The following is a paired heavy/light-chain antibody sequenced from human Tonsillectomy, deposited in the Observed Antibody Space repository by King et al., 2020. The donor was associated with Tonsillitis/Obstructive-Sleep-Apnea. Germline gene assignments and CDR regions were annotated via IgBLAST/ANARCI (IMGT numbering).Heavy chain of an antibody. CDR3: ARLTRRPGVGHTFARSCLDP. D-gene: IGHD3-16*01. Sequence: DEQLVQSGAELKKPGESLRISCRGSGYLFTNYWIAWVRQMPGRGLEWMGMVYPGDSDTRYGPSFQGQVTISVGSGDTVYLQWRSLRASDTAVYYCARLTRRPGVGHTFARSCLDPWGQGTRVTVSS. V-gene: IGHV5-51*01. CDR2: VYPGDSDT. J-gene: IGHJ5*02. CDR1: GYLFTNYW.
Light chain of an antibody. CDR1: SSNIGAGFG. V-gene: IGLV1-40*01. CDR3: QSFDSSLSYSGV. CDR2: DSS. J-gene: IGLJ3*02. Sequence: QSVLTQPPSVSGAPGQRVTISCAGSSSNIGAGFGVHWYQQLPGTAPKLLIFDSSDRPSGVPDRFSASQSGTTASLIITDLQAEDEAVYFCQSFDSSLSYSGVFGGGTQVTVL.